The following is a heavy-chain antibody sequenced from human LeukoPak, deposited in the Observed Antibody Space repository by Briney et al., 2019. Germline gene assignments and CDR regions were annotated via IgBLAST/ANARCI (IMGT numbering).Heavy chain of an antibody. D-gene: IGHD6-19*01. CDR2: IYYSGST. Sequence: SETLSLTCTVSGGSISSYYWSWIRQPPGKGLEWIGYIYYSGSTNYNPSLKSRVTISVDTSKNQFSLKLSSVTAADTAVYYCARRNTYSSKTIDPWGQGTLVTVSS. CDR3: ARRNTYSSKTIDP. J-gene: IGHJ5*02. CDR1: GGSISSYY. V-gene: IGHV4-59*12.